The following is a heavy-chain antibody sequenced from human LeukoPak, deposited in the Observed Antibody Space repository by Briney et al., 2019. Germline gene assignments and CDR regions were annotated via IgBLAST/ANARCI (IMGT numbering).Heavy chain of an antibody. CDR3: ARTRGGRDAFDV. CDR2: IYHSGSP. Sequence: TETLSFTSTVSGDSISTSYYWGWIRQPPGKGLEWIGSIYHSGSPYDGPSLKSRVTISVDTSKNQISLKLNSVTAADTAVYYCARTRGGRDAFDVCGQGTMVTASP. CDR1: GDSISTSYY. D-gene: IGHD1-1*01. J-gene: IGHJ3*01. V-gene: IGHV4-38-2*02.